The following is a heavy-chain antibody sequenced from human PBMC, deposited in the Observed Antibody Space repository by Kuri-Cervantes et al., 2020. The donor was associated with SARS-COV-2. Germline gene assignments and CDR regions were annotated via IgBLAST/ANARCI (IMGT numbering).Heavy chain of an antibody. CDR1: GFTFSTYS. CDR2: ISSSSSYI. J-gene: IGHJ4*02. CDR3: ARGGSSGWYYFDY. Sequence: ETLSLTCAASGFTFSTYSMNWVRQAPGKGLEWVASISSSSSYIYYADSLRGRFTISRDNAKNSLYLQMNSLRAEDTAVYYCARGGSSGWYYFDYWGQGTLVTVSS. D-gene: IGHD6-19*01. V-gene: IGHV3-21*01.